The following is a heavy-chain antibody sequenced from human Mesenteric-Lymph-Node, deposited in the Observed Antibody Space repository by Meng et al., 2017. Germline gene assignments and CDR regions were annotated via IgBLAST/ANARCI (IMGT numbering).Heavy chain of an antibody. Sequence: GGSLRLSCAASGFTVSSNYMSWVRQAPGKGLEWVGFIRSKAYGGTTEYAASVKGRFTISRDDSKSIAYLQMNSLKTEDTAVYYCTRELDYYDSSGYYYHDAFDIWGQGTMVTVSS. D-gene: IGHD3-22*01. CDR2: IRSKAYGGTT. CDR1: GFTVSSNY. CDR3: TRELDYYDSSGYYYHDAFDI. J-gene: IGHJ3*02. V-gene: IGHV3-49*04.